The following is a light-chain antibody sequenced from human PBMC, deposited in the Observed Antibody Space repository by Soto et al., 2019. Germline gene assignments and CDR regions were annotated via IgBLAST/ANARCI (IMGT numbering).Light chain of an antibody. V-gene: IGKV3-11*01. CDR3: QQRSNWPQT. Sequence: EIVLTQTPGTVSLSPCESGAISXRSSQNVANYLDWYQQKPGQAPRLLIYESSNRATGIAARFSGSGSGTDFTLTISSLEPEDFAVYYCQQRSNWPQTFGQGTKVDIK. CDR1: QNVANY. J-gene: IGKJ1*01. CDR2: ESS.